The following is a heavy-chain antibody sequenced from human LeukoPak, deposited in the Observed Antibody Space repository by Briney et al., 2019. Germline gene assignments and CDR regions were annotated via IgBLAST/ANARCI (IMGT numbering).Heavy chain of an antibody. J-gene: IGHJ4*02. CDR3: ARARLTLAREVITKADY. D-gene: IGHD3-10*01. Sequence: GGSLRLSCAASGFSFSTYWMSWVRQAPGKGLQWVANIKQDGSEKNYVDSVKGRFTISRDNAKNSLYLQMNSLRAEDTAVYYCARARLTLAREVITKADYWGQGILVTVSS. CDR1: GFSFSTYW. CDR2: IKQDGSEK. V-gene: IGHV3-7*03.